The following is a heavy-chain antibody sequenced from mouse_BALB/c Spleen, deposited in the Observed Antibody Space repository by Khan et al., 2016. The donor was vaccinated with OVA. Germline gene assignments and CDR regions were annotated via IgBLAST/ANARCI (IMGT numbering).Heavy chain of an antibody. J-gene: IGHJ2*01. Sequence: QVQLQQSGAELAKPGASVQMSCKASGYTFTTYWMHWVKQRPGQGLEWIGYINPTSGYTDYSENFKDKATLSADKSSSTAYMQLSRLTSEDSAVYYWTRDRIDYWGQGTTLTVSS. V-gene: IGHV1-7*01. CDR3: TRDRIDY. CDR2: INPTSGYT. CDR1: GYTFTTYW.